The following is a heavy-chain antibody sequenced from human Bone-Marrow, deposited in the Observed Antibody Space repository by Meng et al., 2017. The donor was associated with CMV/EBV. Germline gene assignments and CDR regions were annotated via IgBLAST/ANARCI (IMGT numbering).Heavy chain of an antibody. J-gene: IGHJ5*02. CDR1: GYSISSGYY. Sequence: GSLRLSCTVSGYSISSGYYWGWIRQPPGKGLEWIGSIYHSGSTYYNPSLKSRVTISVDTSKNQFSLKLSSVTAADTAVYYCARVLSHYYDCWFDPWGKGPLVPVSS. V-gene: IGHV4-38-2*02. D-gene: IGHD3-22*01. CDR2: IYHSGST. CDR3: ARVLSHYYDCWFDP.